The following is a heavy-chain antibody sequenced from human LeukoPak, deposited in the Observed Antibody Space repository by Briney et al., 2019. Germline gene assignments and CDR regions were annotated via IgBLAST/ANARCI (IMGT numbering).Heavy chain of an antibody. D-gene: IGHD3-22*01. J-gene: IGHJ3*02. CDR3: ARISPHLYYYDSSGYRAHAFDI. CDR1: GGSISSSSYY. V-gene: IGHV4-39*07. CDR2: IYYSGST. Sequence: SETLSLTCTVSGGSISSSSYYWGWIRQPPGKGLEWTGSIYYSGSTYYNPSLKSRVTISVDTSKNQFSLKLSSVTAADTAVYYCARISPHLYYYDSSGYRAHAFDIWGQGTMVTVSS.